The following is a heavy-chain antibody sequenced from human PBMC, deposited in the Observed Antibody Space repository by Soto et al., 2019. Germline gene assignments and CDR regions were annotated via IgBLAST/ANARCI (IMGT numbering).Heavy chain of an antibody. J-gene: IGHJ5*02. CDR3: ARPQNDILTGYYTNWFDP. CDR2: ISAYNGNT. Sequence: GASXXVSCKASGYTFTSYGISWVRQAPGQGLEWMGWISAYNGNTNYAQKVQGRVTMTTDTSTSTAYMELRSLRSDDTAVYYCARPQNDILTGYYTNWFDPWGQGTLVTVS. D-gene: IGHD3-9*01. V-gene: IGHV1-18*01. CDR1: GYTFTSYG.